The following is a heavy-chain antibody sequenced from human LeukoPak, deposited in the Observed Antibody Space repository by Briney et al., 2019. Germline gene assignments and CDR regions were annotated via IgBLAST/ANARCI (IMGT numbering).Heavy chain of an antibody. D-gene: IGHD5-18*01. Sequence: GASVKVSCKTSGYSFSDYYMHWVRQAPGQGLEWMGWINPNSGGTSSAQKFQGRVTMTRDTSISTAYMELSRLRSDDTAVYYCARDGYGRYYFDYWGQGTLVTVSS. CDR1: GYSFSDYY. V-gene: IGHV1-2*02. J-gene: IGHJ4*02. CDR2: INPNSGGT. CDR3: ARDGYGRYYFDY.